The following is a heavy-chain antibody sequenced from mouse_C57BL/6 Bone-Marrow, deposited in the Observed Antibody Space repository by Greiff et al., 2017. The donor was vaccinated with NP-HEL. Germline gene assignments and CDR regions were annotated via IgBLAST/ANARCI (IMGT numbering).Heavy chain of an antibody. CDR2: IWSDGST. J-gene: IGHJ1*03. CDR1: GFSLTSYG. CDR3: ARSYYGSSYGYWYFDV. D-gene: IGHD1-1*01. V-gene: IGHV2-6*03. Sequence: QVHVKQSGPGLVAPSQSLSITCTVSGFSLTSYGVHWVRQPPGKGLEWLVVIWSDGSTTYNSALKSRLSISKDNSKSQVFLKMNSLQTDDTAMYYCARSYYGSSYGYWYFDVWGTGTTVTVSS.